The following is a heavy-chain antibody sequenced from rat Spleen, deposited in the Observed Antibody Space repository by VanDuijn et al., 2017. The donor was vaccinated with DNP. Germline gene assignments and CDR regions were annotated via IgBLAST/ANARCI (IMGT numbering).Heavy chain of an antibody. Sequence: EVQLVESGGGLVQPGRSMKLSCAASGFTFSSFPMAWVRQTPTKGLEWVAAISASGGSTYYRESVKGRFTISRDKAKSTLYLQLDSLRFEATATYYCTRGANWEGNWFAYWGQGTLVTVSS. J-gene: IGHJ3*01. CDR3: TRGANWEGNWFAY. D-gene: IGHD5-1*01. CDR1: GFTFSSFP. CDR2: ISASGGST. V-gene: IGHV5-46*01.